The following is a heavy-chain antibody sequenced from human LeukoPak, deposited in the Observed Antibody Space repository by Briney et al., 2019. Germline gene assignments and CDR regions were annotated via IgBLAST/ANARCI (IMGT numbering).Heavy chain of an antibody. CDR2: ISHSGST. D-gene: IGHD7-27*01. Sequence: SETLSLTCTVSGGSISTGGYFWSWIRQPPGKGLEWIGYISHSGSTYYNPSLKSRVTISGDRSKNQFSLKLSSLTAADTAVYYCARGVSPENWAPVYWGQGTLVTVSS. V-gene: IGHV4-30-2*01. CDR1: GGSISTGGYF. CDR3: ARGVSPENWAPVY. J-gene: IGHJ4*02.